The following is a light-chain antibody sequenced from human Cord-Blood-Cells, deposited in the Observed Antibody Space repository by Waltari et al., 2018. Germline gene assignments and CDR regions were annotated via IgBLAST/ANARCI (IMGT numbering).Light chain of an antibody. CDR3: QQRRNWPPGIT. J-gene: IGKJ5*01. CDR1: QSVSSY. CDR2: AAS. V-gene: IGKV3-11*01. Sequence: EFVLTQSPATLSLSPGERATLSCRASQSVSSYLPWYQQKPGQAPRLLIYAASNRATDIPASFSGSGSGTDFTLTISSLDPEDFAVYYCQQRRNWPPGITFGRVTRLEIK.